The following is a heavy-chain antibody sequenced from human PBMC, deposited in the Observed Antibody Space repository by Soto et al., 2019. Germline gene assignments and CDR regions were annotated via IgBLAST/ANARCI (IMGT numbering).Heavy chain of an antibody. CDR1: GYTFTSDA. CDR3: ARDLGGWPDY. V-gene: IGHV1-3*01. D-gene: IGHD2-15*01. Sequence: QVQLVQSGAEVKKPGASVKVSCKPSGYTFTSDAMHRVRQAPGQRLEWMGWINAGNGNTKYSQKFQGRVTITRDTSASTAYMELSSLSSEDTAVYYCARDLGGWPDYWGQGTLVTVSS. CDR2: INAGNGNT. J-gene: IGHJ4*02.